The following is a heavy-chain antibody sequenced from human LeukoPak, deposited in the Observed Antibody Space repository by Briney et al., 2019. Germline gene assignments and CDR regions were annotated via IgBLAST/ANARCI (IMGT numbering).Heavy chain of an antibody. Sequence: ASVKVSCKASGGTFSSYAISWVRQAPGQGLEWMGGIIPIFGTANYAQKFQGRVTITADESTSTAYMELSSLRSEDTAVYYCARGPWVWPSIAVASPLDYWGQGTLVTVSS. D-gene: IGHD6-19*01. CDR1: GGTFSSYA. V-gene: IGHV1-69*13. CDR2: IIPIFGTA. CDR3: ARGPWVWPSIAVASPLDY. J-gene: IGHJ4*02.